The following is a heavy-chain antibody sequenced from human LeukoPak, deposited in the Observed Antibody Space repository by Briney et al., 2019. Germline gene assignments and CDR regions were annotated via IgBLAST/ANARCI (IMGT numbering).Heavy chain of an antibody. V-gene: IGHV3-23*01. J-gene: IGHJ4*02. CDR3: AKGWPIDY. CDR2: ITSADRT. CDR1: GFTSSIYG. Sequence: GGSLRLSCAASGFTSSIYGMSWVRPAPGKGLEWVSAITSADRTYDADSVKGRFTISRDNSKNTLYLQMNSLRVEDTATYYCAKGWPIDYWGQGTLVTVSS.